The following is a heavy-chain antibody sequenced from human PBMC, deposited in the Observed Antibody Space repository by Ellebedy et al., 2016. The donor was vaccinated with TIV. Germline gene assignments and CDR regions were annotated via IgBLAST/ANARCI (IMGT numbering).Heavy chain of an antibody. D-gene: IGHD3-3*01. CDR2: INSDGSSI. CDR3: LRSIDY. V-gene: IGHV3-74*01. CDR1: GFTFSSYW. Sequence: GESLKISXAASGFTFSSYWMHWVRQAPGKGLVWVSRINSDGSSISYADSVKGRFTISRDNAKNTVYLQMNSLRAEDTAVYYCLRSIDYWGQGTLVTVSS. J-gene: IGHJ4*02.